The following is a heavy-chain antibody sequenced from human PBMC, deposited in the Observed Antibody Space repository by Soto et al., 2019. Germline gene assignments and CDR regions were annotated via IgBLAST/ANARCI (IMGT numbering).Heavy chain of an antibody. V-gene: IGHV3-15*01. CDR3: TTGEN. J-gene: IGHJ4*02. D-gene: IGHD3-16*01. CDR2: IQKEADGGAT. CDR1: GFAFRNVW. Sequence: EVLLVESGGGLAKPGESLRLSCEASGFAFRNVWMTWIRRAPGRGLEWVATIQKEADGGATDYGAPVAGRFTISRDESQRILYLQMTSLKSEDTGLYYCTTGENWGRGTLVTVAS.